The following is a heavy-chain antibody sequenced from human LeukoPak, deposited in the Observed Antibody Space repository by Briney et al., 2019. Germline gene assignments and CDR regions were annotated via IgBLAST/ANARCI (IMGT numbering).Heavy chain of an antibody. Sequence: GGSLRLSCAASGFTLSSYGMHWVRQAPGKGLEWVAVIWYDGSNKYYADSVKGRFTISRDNSKNTLYLQMNSLRAEDTAVYYCARIASSGYVGYWGQGTLVTVSS. D-gene: IGHD5-12*01. CDR2: IWYDGSNK. J-gene: IGHJ4*02. CDR3: ARIASSGYVGY. CDR1: GFTLSSYG. V-gene: IGHV3-33*01.